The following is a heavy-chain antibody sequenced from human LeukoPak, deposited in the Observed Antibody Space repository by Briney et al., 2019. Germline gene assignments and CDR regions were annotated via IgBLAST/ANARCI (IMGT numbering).Heavy chain of an antibody. CDR3: ARALGYSSSWAEWFDP. V-gene: IGHV1-46*01. Sequence: ASVKDSFKASGYTFTSYYMHWVRQAPGQGLEWMGIINPSGGSTSYAQKFQGRVTMTRDTSTSTVYMELSSLRSEDTAVYYCARALGYSSSWAEWFDPWGQGNLVTVSS. CDR1: GYTFTSYY. J-gene: IGHJ5*02. CDR2: INPSGGST. D-gene: IGHD6-13*01.